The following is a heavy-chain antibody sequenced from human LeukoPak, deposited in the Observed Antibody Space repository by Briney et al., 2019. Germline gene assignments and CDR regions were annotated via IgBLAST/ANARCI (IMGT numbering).Heavy chain of an antibody. CDR2: INPNIGGT. Sequence: ASVKVSCKTSGYTFTGYYIHWVRQAHGQRLEWMGWINPNIGGTKHVAKSQGRVTMTRDTSISAAYIARSRVRSDDTAVSCFARYETPLEAAGVNRGQGTLVTVSS. CDR3: ARYETPLEAAGVN. D-gene: IGHD6-13*01. J-gene: IGHJ4*02. CDR1: GYTFTGYY. V-gene: IGHV1-2*02.